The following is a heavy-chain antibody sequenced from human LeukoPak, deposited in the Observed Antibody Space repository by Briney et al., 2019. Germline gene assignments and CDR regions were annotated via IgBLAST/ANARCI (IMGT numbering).Heavy chain of an antibody. Sequence: SETLSLTCTVSGGSISSGDYYWNWIRQPPGKGLEWIGYIYHSGTTYYNPSLKSRVTISVDTSKNQFSLKLSSVTAADTAVYYCARGPYYYDSSGYYWGQGTLVTVSS. CDR1: GGSISSGDYY. CDR2: IYHSGTT. J-gene: IGHJ4*02. D-gene: IGHD3-22*01. V-gene: IGHV4-30-2*01. CDR3: ARGPYYYDSSGYY.